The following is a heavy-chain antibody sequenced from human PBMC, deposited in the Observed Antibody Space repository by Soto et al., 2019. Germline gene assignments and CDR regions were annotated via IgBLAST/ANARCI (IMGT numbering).Heavy chain of an antibody. J-gene: IGHJ5*02. CDR2: IYYSGST. Sequence: SETLSLTCTVSGGSISSYYWSWIRQPPGKGLEWIGYIYYSGSTNYNPSLKSRVTISVDTSKNQFSLKLSSVTAADTAVYYCARDMYCGGDCYYNWFDPWGQGTLVTVSS. CDR1: GGSISSYY. D-gene: IGHD2-21*02. V-gene: IGHV4-59*01. CDR3: ARDMYCGGDCYYNWFDP.